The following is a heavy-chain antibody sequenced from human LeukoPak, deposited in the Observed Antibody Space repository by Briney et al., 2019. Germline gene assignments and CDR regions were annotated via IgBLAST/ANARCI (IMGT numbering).Heavy chain of an antibody. V-gene: IGHV3-30-3*01. J-gene: IGHJ4*02. D-gene: IGHD6-13*01. CDR2: ISYDGSNK. Sequence: GGSLRLSCAASGFTFSSYAMHWVRQAPGKGLEWVAVISYDGSNKYYADSVKGRFTISRDNPKNTLYLQMNSLRAEDTAVYYCARDADPNIAAAGYFDYWGQGTLVTVSS. CDR1: GFTFSSYA. CDR3: ARDADPNIAAAGYFDY.